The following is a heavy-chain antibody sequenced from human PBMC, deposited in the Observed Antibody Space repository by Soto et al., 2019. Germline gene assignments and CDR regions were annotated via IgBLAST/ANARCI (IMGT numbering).Heavy chain of an antibody. CDR3: ARGSWDDVSGHYYMDV. D-gene: IGHD1-1*01. V-gene: IGHV1-46*01. Sequence: ASVKVSCKASGYTFTSYYMHWVRQAPGQGLEWMGIINPSGGSTSYAQKFQGRVTMIRDTSTSTVYMELSSLRSEDTAVYYCARGSWDDVSGHYYMDVWDKGTTVTVSS. CDR2: INPSGGST. CDR1: GYTFTSYY. J-gene: IGHJ6*03.